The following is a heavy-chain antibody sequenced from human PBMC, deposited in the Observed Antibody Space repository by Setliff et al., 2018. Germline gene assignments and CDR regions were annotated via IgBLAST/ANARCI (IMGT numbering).Heavy chain of an antibody. D-gene: IGHD6-13*01. CDR3: ARAAYSTRWYGYYYYMDV. V-gene: IGHV3-64*02. CDR1: GLSFSTSA. J-gene: IGHJ6*03. CDR2: ISSDGSRT. Sequence: PGGSLRLSCVASGLSFSTSAMHWVRQAPGKELEYVSAISSDGSRTYYGDSVKGRFIISRDNSKNSLYLQMGSLRAEDMAIYYCARAAYSTRWYGYYYYMDVWGKGTTVTVSS.